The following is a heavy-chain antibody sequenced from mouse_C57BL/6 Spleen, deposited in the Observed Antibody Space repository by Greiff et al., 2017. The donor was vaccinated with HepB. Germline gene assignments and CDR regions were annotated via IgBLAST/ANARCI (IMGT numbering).Heavy chain of an antibody. D-gene: IGHD2-4*01. CDR3: ARKDYDWFAY. CDR1: GYTFTSYW. V-gene: IGHV1-69*01. CDR2: IDPSDSYT. J-gene: IGHJ3*01. Sequence: QVQLQQPGAELVMPGASVKLSCKASGYTFTSYWMHWVKQRPGQGLEWIGEIDPSDSYTNYNQKLKGKSTLNVDKSSSTAYMQLSSLTSEDSAVYYCARKDYDWFAYWGQGTLVTVSA.